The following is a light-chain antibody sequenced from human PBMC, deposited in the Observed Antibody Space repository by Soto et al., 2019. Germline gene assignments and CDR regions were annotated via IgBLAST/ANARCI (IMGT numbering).Light chain of an antibody. J-gene: IGKJ5*01. CDR2: GAS. CDR3: QQYGSSPIT. CDR1: QSVSSSY. V-gene: IGKV3-20*01. Sequence: EIVLTQSPGTLSLSPGEKATLSSSASQSVSSSYLAWYQQKPGQAPRLLIYGASSRATGIPDRFSGSGSGTDFTLTISRLEPEDFAVDDCQQYGSSPITVGQGTRLEI.